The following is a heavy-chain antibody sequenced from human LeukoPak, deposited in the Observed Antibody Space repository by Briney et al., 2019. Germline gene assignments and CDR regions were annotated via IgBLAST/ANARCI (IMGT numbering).Heavy chain of an antibody. CDR3: ARGGRDDQRNFDF. Sequence: GESLTLSCTTYGYIFTTYWVVWVRQMPGKGLEWMGRIYPDDSDVRYSPSFQGQVTISADKSISTAYLQWGGLKASDTAMYYCARGGRDDQRNFDFWGQGTLVTVSS. CDR2: IYPDDSDV. V-gene: IGHV5-51*03. D-gene: IGHD3/OR15-3a*01. CDR1: GYIFTTYW. J-gene: IGHJ4*02.